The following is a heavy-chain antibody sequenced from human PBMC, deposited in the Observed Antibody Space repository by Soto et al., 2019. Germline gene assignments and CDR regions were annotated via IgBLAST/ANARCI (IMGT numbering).Heavy chain of an antibody. Sequence: VQLVESGGGLVKPGGSLSLSCAGSGFTFSSYAMSWVRQAPGKGLEWVSAISGSGGSTYYADSVKGRFTISRDNSKNTLYLQMNSLRAEDTAVYYCAKDTLLLYGPSDYWGQGTLVTVSS. CDR1: GFTFSSYA. J-gene: IGHJ4*02. CDR3: AKDTLLLYGPSDY. V-gene: IGHV3-23*04. CDR2: ISGSGGST. D-gene: IGHD2-8*01.